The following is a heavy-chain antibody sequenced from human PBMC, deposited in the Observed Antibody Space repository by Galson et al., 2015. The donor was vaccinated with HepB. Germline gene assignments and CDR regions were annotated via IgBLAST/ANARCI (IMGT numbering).Heavy chain of an antibody. D-gene: IGHD3-9*01. V-gene: IGHV3-48*03. CDR2: ISSSGSSI. J-gene: IGHJ6*02. Sequence: SLRLSCAASGFTFSSYDMNWVRQAPGKGLEWVSYISSSGSSIYYADSVEGRFTISRDNAKNSLYLQMNSLRAEDTAVYYCAREYPYDILTGYHSYYYYGMDVWGQGTTVTVSS. CDR1: GFTFSSYD. CDR3: AREYPYDILTGYHSYYYYGMDV.